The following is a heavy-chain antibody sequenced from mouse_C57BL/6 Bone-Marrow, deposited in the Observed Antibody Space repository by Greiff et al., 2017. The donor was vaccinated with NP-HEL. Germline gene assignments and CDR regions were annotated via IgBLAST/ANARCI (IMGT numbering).Heavy chain of an antibody. V-gene: IGHV2-2*01. D-gene: IGHD2-2*01. Sequence: VKLVESGPGLVQPSQSLSITCTVSGFSLTSYGVHWVRQSPGKGLEWLGVIWSGGSTDYNAAFISRLSISKDNSKSQVFFKMNSLQADDTAIYYCARNVVTTTDWYFDVWGTGTTVTVSS. CDR1: GFSLTSYG. J-gene: IGHJ1*03. CDR2: IWSGGST. CDR3: ARNVVTTTDWYFDV.